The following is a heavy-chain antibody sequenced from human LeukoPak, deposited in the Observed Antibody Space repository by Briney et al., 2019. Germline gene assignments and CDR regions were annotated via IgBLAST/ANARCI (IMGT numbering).Heavy chain of an antibody. Sequence: SGGSLRLSCAASGFTFSSYSMNWVRQAPGKGLEWVSSISSSSSYIYYADSVKGRFTISRDNAKNSLYLQMNSLRAEDTAVYYCARERQWLAIFDYWGQGTLVTVSS. V-gene: IGHV3-21*01. CDR3: ARERQWLAIFDY. CDR1: GFTFSSYS. CDR2: ISSSSSYI. J-gene: IGHJ4*02. D-gene: IGHD6-19*01.